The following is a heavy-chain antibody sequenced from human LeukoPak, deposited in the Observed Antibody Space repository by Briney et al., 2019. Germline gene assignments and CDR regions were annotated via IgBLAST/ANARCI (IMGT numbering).Heavy chain of an antibody. CDR2: INHSGST. V-gene: IGHV4-34*01. Sequence: PSETLTLTCAVWGGVYWGYYWIWIRQPPGKGLEWIGEINHSGSTNYNPSLKSRVPISVDTSKNQFSLKLSSVTAADTAVYYCARGFFLDAFLTSGQGTMVTVSS. CDR3: ARGFFLDAFLT. CDR1: GGVYWGYY. J-gene: IGHJ3*02. D-gene: IGHD3-3*01.